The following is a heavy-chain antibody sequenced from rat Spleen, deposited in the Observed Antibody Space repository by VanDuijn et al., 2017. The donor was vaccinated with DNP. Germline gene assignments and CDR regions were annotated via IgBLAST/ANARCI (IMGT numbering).Heavy chain of an antibody. CDR2: IIYDGSRT. V-gene: IGHV5S10*01. Sequence: EVQLVESGGGLVQPGRSLKLSCAASGFTFSDYNMAWVRQAPKKGLEWVATIIYDGSRTYYRDSVKGRFTISRDNAKSTLYLQMDSLRSEDTATYYCATHPITTEAMDAWGQGTSVTVSS. CDR3: ATHPITTEAMDA. CDR1: GFTFSDYN. D-gene: IGHD1-11*01. J-gene: IGHJ4*01.